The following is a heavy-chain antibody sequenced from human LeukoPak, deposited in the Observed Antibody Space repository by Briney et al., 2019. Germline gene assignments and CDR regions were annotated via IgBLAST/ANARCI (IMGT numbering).Heavy chain of an antibody. V-gene: IGHV1-69-2*01. Sequence: ASVKISCKASGYTFRDHYMHWVRPAPGKGLEWMGRVDPEDGETIYAENFHGRVIITADTSTNTAYMELSSLRSEDTAVYYCATDRIDYGSGRRCYMDVWGKGTTVTVSS. CDR3: ATDRIDYGSGRRCYMDV. CDR1: GYTFRDHY. D-gene: IGHD3-10*01. J-gene: IGHJ6*03. CDR2: VDPEDGET.